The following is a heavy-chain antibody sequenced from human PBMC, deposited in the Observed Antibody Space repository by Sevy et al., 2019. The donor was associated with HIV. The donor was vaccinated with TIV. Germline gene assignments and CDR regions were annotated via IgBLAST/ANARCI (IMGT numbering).Heavy chain of an antibody. CDR1: GFTFSSYE. CDR2: ISSSGSTI. Sequence: VGSLRLSCAASGFTFSSYEMNWVRQAPGKGLEWVSYISSSGSTIYYADSVKGRFTISRDNAKNSLYLQMNSLRAEDTAVYYCARRNYGDNDYYYYMDVWGKGTTVTVSS. D-gene: IGHD4-17*01. CDR3: ARRNYGDNDYYYYMDV. J-gene: IGHJ6*03. V-gene: IGHV3-48*03.